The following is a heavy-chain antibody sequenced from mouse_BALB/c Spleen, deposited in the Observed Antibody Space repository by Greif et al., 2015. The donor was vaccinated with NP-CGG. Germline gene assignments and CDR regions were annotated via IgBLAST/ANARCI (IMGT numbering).Heavy chain of an antibody. CDR1: GFTFSSYG. CDR3: ARQDGYDYFDY. D-gene: IGHD2-2*01. J-gene: IGHJ2*01. CDR2: ISSGGSYT. V-gene: IGHV5-6*01. Sequence: EVKLVESGGDLVKPGGSLKLSCAASGFTFSSYGMSWVRQTPDKRLEWVATISSGGSYTYYPDSVKGRFTISRDNAKNTLYLQMSSLKSEDTAMYYCARQDGYDYFDYWGQGTTLTVSS.